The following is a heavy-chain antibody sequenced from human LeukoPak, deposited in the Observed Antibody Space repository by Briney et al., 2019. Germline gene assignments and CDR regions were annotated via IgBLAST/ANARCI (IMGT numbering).Heavy chain of an antibody. V-gene: IGHV3-21*01. CDR3: ARDYSLVDRGVNYYYHMDV. CDR2: ISSTSKYK. CDR1: GFTFDDHG. Sequence: GGSLRLSCAASGFTFDDHGMTWVRQAPGKGLEWVSCISSTSKYKYYADSVKGRFTVSRDNAKNSLSLQMNSLRADDTAVYYCARDYSLVDRGVNYYYHMDVWGKGTTVTIS. D-gene: IGHD3-10*01. J-gene: IGHJ6*03.